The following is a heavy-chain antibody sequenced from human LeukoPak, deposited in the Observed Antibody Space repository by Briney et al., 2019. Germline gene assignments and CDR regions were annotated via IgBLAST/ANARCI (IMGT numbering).Heavy chain of an antibody. J-gene: IGHJ4*02. V-gene: IGHV3-7*01. CDR2: IKQDGSQE. CDR1: RFTLSTYW. D-gene: IGHD3-3*01. Sequence: GGSLRLSCAASRFTLSTYWMSWVRQAPGKGLEWVAHIKQDGSQEYYVDSVKGRFTISRDSAKNSLYLQMNSLRAEDTAVYYCARGVPYDSWSGPHYSDYWGQGTLVTVSS. CDR3: ARGVPYDSWSGPHYSDY.